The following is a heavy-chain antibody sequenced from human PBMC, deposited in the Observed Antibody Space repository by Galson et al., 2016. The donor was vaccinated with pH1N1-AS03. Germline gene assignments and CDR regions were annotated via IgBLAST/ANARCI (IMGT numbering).Heavy chain of an antibody. V-gene: IGHV3-30*18. D-gene: IGHD5-18*01. CDR1: RFTFSDYG. J-gene: IGHJ4*02. Sequence: SLRLSCAASRFTFSDYGMNWVRQAPGKGLEWVAATSSDGSVRHFADHVRGRFTVSRDNSKNTLYLEMNSLRPEDTAVYYCAKVYSKWSYGLEHLDSWCQGTLVTVSS. CDR2: TSSDGSVR. CDR3: AKVYSKWSYGLEHLDS.